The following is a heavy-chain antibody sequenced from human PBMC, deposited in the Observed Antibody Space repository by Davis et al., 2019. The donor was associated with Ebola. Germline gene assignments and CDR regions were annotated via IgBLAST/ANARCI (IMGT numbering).Heavy chain of an antibody. V-gene: IGHV3-7*01. J-gene: IGHJ4*02. D-gene: IGHD4-23*01. CDR2: MKQDGSEI. CDR3: ARAEDYGANFAY. CDR1: GFTFSDHY. Sequence: PGGSLSPSCVASGFTFSDHYMDWVRQVPGKGLEWVANMKQDGSEIYYMAAVKGRFTISSDNARNSLFLQMTSLRVGDTAVYYCARAEDYGANFAYWGQGTLVTVSS.